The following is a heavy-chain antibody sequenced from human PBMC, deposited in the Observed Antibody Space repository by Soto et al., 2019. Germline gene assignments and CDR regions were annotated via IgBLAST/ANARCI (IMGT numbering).Heavy chain of an antibody. CDR2: INAGNGNT. CDR3: AKDTGLSLDYYYYGMDV. J-gene: IGHJ6*02. D-gene: IGHD3-16*02. CDR1: GYTFTSYA. V-gene: IGHV1-3*01. Sequence: QVQLVQSGAEVKKPGASVKVSCKASGYTFTSYAMHWVRQAPGQRLEWMGWINAGNGNTKYSQKFQGRVTITRDTSASTAYMELSSLRSEDTAVYYCAKDTGLSLDYYYYGMDVWGQGTTVTVSS.